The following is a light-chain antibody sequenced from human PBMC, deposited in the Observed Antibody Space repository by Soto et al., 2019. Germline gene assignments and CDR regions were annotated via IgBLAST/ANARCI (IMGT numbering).Light chain of an antibody. Sequence: DIHMTQSPSSLSSSVGYRVTVTFRASQNIGVYLNWYQKKPGKAPKLLIHAASSLHSGVPSTFSGSGSGTDFTLTISSLQSEDFVVYYCQQYNNWPPWTFGQGTKVDIK. J-gene: IGKJ1*01. CDR1: QNIGVY. V-gene: IGKV1-39*01. CDR2: AAS. CDR3: QQYNNWPPWT.